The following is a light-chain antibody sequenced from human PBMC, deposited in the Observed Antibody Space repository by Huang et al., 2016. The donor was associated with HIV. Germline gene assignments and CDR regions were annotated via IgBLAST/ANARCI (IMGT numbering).Light chain of an antibody. CDR1: QSVSSY. CDR2: DAS. J-gene: IGKJ4*01. CDR3: QQRSNWPPT. V-gene: IGKV3-11*01. Sequence: EIVLTQSPATLSLSPGERVTLSCRASQSVSSYLARYQQKPGQAPRLLIYDASNRATGVPARISGSGSGTDFSLTISSLEPEDFAVYYCQQRSNWPPTFGGGTKVEIK.